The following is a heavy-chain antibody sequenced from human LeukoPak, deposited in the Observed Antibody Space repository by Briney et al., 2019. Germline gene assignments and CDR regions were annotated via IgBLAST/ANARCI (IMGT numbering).Heavy chain of an antibody. J-gene: IGHJ4*02. CDR3: ARDYAGSPDY. V-gene: IGHV3-74*03. Sequence: PGGSLRLSCTASGFTFSTYWINWVRQSPGKGLVWVALIYGDGSTTTHADSVKGRFTISRDNAKNTAYLQMNSLRDEDTAVYVCARDYAGSPDYWGQGTLVTVSA. CDR1: GFTFSTYW. CDR2: IYGDGSTT. D-gene: IGHD3-10*01.